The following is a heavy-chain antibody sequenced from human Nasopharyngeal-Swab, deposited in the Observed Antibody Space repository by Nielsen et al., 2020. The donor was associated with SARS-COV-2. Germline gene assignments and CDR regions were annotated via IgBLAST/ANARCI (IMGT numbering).Heavy chain of an antibody. CDR3: AKDGGGWYTSGWYYFDY. CDR2: LSGSGANT. D-gene: IGHD6-19*01. CDR1: GFTFSNAW. V-gene: IGHV3-23*01. Sequence: GESLKISCAASGFTFSNAWMSWVRQAPGKGLEWVSSLSGSGANTYYADSVKGRFTISRDNSKNTLYLLMNSLRAEDTALYYCAKDGGGWYTSGWYYFDYWGQGTLVTVSS. J-gene: IGHJ4*02.